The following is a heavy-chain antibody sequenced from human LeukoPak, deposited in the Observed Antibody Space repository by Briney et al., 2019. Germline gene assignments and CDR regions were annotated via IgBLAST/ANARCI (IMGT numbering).Heavy chain of an antibody. CDR3: ARDWGVSARPGYMDV. Sequence: EPSETLSLTCTVSGGSISSYYWSWIRQPPGKGLEWIGSIYHSGSTYYNPSLKSRVTISVDTSKNQFSLRLSPVTAADTAVYYCARDWGVSARPGYMDVWGKGTTVTVSS. J-gene: IGHJ6*03. V-gene: IGHV4-59*01. CDR1: GGSISSYY. CDR2: IYHSGST. D-gene: IGHD6-6*01.